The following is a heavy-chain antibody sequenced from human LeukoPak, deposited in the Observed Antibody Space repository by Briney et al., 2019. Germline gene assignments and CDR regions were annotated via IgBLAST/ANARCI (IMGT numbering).Heavy chain of an antibody. CDR3: AREMGAGFGEFYYYYGMDV. V-gene: IGHV3-21*01. D-gene: IGHD3-10*01. Sequence: GGCLRLSCAASGFTFSSYSMNWVRQAPGKGLEWVSSISSSSSYIYYADSVKGRFTISRDNAKNSLYLQMNSLRAEDTAVYYCAREMGAGFGEFYYYYGMDVWGQGTTVTVSS. CDR2: ISSSSSYI. CDR1: GFTFSSYS. J-gene: IGHJ6*02.